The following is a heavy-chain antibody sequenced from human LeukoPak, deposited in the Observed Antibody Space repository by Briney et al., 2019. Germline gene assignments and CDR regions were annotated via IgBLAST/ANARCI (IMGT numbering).Heavy chain of an antibody. D-gene: IGHD1-1*01. J-gene: IGHJ4*02. CDR3: AREGAPQLSSYFDH. CDR2: INPNTGGT. CDR1: RYTFTAYY. V-gene: IGHV1-2*02. Sequence: ASVKVSCKASRYTFTAYYIHWVRQAPGQGLEWMGWINPNTGGTNFAQRFQGRVTMTRDTSINTAYMELSSLRSDDTAMYYCAREGAPQLSSYFDHWGQGTLVTLSS.